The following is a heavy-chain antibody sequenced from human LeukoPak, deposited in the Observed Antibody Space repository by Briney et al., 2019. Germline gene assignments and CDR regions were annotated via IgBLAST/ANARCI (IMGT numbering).Heavy chain of an antibody. Sequence: PGGSLRLSCAASGFTFSSYGMSWVRQAPGKGLEWVSAISGSGGSTYYADSVKGRFTISRDNSKNTLYLQMNSLRAEDTAVYYCAKGHSGSYYRLSYWGQGTLVTVSS. CDR1: GFTFSSYG. CDR2: ISGSGGST. V-gene: IGHV3-23*01. CDR3: AKGHSGSYYRLSY. J-gene: IGHJ4*02. D-gene: IGHD1-26*01.